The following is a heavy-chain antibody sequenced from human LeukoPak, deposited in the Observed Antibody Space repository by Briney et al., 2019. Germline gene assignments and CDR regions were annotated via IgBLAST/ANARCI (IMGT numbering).Heavy chain of an antibody. V-gene: IGHV4-39*07. CDR2: IFYSGST. J-gene: IGHJ5*02. CDR3: ARDMVRGIDP. D-gene: IGHD3-10*01. CDR1: GGSISTSNYY. Sequence: SETLSLTCTVSGGSISTSNYYWGWIRQPPGKGLEWIGNIFYSGSTYYSPSLKSRVTISLDTSRNQFSLKLSSVTAADTAVYYCARDMVRGIDPWGQGTPVTVSS.